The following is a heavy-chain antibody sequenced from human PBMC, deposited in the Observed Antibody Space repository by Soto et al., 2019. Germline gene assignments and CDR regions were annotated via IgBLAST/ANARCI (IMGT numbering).Heavy chain of an antibody. V-gene: IGHV4-61*01. D-gene: IGHD5-18*01. Sequence: SETLSLTCNVSGGSVNSGSYYWTWVRQPPGKGLEWIGNIYNSGTTNYNPSLQNRVTISIDTSKNQYSLKLTSVTAADAALYYCETDIRGFSRALDYWGRGTPVTVSS. CDR3: ETDIRGFSRALDY. J-gene: IGHJ4*02. CDR1: GGSVNSGSYY. CDR2: IYNSGTT.